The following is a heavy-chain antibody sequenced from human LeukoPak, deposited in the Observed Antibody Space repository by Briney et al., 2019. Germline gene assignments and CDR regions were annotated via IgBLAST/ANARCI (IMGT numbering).Heavy chain of an antibody. CDR1: GDAFTAYY. D-gene: IGHD7-27*01. Sequence: ASVKASCKAFGDAFTAYYVLWVRAAPGQGLEWMGWINPNSGGTNYAQKFQGRVTMTRDTSISTAYMELSRLRSDDTAVYYCASDGPMGIGYWGQGTLVTVSS. CDR2: INPNSGGT. CDR3: ASDGPMGIGY. V-gene: IGHV1-2*02. J-gene: IGHJ4*02.